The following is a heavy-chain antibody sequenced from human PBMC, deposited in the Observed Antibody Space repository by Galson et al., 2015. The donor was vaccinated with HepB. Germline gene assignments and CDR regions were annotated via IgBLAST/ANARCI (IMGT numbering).Heavy chain of an antibody. J-gene: IGHJ6*02. Sequence: SLRLSCAASGFTVSSNYMSWVRQAPGKGLEWVSVIYSGGSTYYADSVKGRFTISRDNSKNTLYLQMNSLRAEDTAVYYCARDSRSMGYDILTGYYNGYYYYGMDVWGQGTTVTVSS. V-gene: IGHV3-66*01. D-gene: IGHD3-9*01. CDR3: ARDSRSMGYDILTGYYNGYYYYGMDV. CDR2: IYSGGST. CDR1: GFTVSSNY.